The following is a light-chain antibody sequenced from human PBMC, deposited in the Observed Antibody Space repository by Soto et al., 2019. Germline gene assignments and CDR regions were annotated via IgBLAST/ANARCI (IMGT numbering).Light chain of an antibody. J-gene: IGKJ4*02. CDR2: WAS. V-gene: IGKV4-1*01. CDR3: QQYYSFPPT. CDR1: QSVFYRSETKHY. Sequence: DIVMTQSPDSLAVSLGERATINCKSSQSVFYRSETKHYLVWYQQKSGQPPKLLISWASTRESGVPDRFRGSGSGTDFTLTISSLQAEDVAVYYCQQYYSFPPTFGGGTKVEIK.